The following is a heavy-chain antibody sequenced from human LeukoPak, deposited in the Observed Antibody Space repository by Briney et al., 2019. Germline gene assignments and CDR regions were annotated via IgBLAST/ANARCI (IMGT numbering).Heavy chain of an antibody. CDR2: IIPIFGTA. CDR1: GGTFSSYA. CDR3: ARAAMIMFGGPREAPWYFDL. D-gene: IGHD3-16*01. J-gene: IGHJ2*01. Sequence: SVKVSCKASGGTFSSYAISWVRQAPGQGLEWMGGIIPIFGTANYAQKFQGRVTITADKSTSTAYMELSSLRSEDTAVYYCARAAMIMFGGPREAPWYFDLWGRGTLVTVSS. V-gene: IGHV1-69*06.